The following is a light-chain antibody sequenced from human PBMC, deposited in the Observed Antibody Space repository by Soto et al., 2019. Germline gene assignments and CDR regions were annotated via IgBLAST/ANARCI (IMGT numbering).Light chain of an antibody. Sequence: QSVLTQPPSASGTPGQRVTISCSGSSSNIGRNTVNWYQQFPGTAPKLLIYGNNQRPSGVPDRFYGSKSGTSASLAISGLQSEDEADYYCAAWDDSLGGPVFGGGTKLTVL. CDR3: AAWDDSLGGPV. CDR2: GNN. CDR1: SSNIGRNT. J-gene: IGLJ3*02. V-gene: IGLV1-44*01.